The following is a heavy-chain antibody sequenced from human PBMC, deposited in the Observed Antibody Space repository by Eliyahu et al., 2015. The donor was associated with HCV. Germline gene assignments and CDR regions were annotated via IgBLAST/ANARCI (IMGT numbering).Heavy chain of an antibody. CDR1: GFNXSIHV. CDR2: ISSNXGST. J-gene: IGHJ5*02. D-gene: IGHD3-22*01. V-gene: IGHV3-64D*09. Sequence: EVQLVESGGGVVQPGGSXRLXCSASGFNXSIHVMHWVRQAPGKGLEYVSTISSNXGSTYYADSVKGRFTISRDNSKNTLYLQMSSLRAEDTAVYYCVKAYDNTGYLFRWFDPWGQGTLVTVSS. CDR3: VKAYDNTGYLFRWFDP.